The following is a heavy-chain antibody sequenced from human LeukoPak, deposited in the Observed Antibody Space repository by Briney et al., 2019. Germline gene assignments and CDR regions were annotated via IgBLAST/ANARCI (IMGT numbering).Heavy chain of an antibody. Sequence: GGSLRLSCAASGFTFSTFAIHWVRQAPGKGLEWVSSISNSNNYIHYADSIKGRFTISRDNSKNSLYLEMNSLRADDTAVYYCARVGEDVEMTPIPLDFWGQGTLVTVSS. CDR2: ISNSNNYI. CDR1: GFTFSTFA. J-gene: IGHJ4*02. D-gene: IGHD5-24*01. CDR3: ARVGEDVEMTPIPLDF. V-gene: IGHV3-21*01.